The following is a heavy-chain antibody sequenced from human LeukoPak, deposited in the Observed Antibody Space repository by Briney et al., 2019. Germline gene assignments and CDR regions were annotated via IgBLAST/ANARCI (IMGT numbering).Heavy chain of an antibody. Sequence: SETLSLTCTVSGGSISSYYWSWIRQPPGKGLEWIWYMYYSGSTNYNPSLKSRVTISVDTSKNQFSLKLSSVTAADTAVYYCARTRVPAPNFDYWGQGTLVTVSS. CDR3: ARTRVPAPNFDY. CDR1: GGSISSYY. CDR2: MYYSGST. D-gene: IGHD2-2*01. V-gene: IGHV4-59*01. J-gene: IGHJ4*02.